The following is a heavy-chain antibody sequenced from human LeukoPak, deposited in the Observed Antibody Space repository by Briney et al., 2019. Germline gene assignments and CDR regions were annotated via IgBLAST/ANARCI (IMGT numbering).Heavy chain of an antibody. D-gene: IGHD2-2*01. CDR3: ARGLTRVSSTSCPSPYYYYYMDV. J-gene: IGHJ6*03. V-gene: IGHV4-61*02. CDR1: GGSISSGSYY. Sequence: PSQTLSLTCTVSGGSISSGSYYWSWIRQPAGKGLEWIGRIYTSGSTNYNPSLKSRVTISVDTSKNQFSLKLSSVTAADTAVYYCARGLTRVSSTSCPSPYYYYYMDVWGKGTTVTVSS. CDR2: IYTSGST.